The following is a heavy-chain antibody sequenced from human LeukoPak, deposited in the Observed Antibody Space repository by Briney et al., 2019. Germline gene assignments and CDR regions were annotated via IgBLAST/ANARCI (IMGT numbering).Heavy chain of an antibody. CDR3: ARLRLRVLMFDY. D-gene: IGHD5-12*01. J-gene: IGHJ4*02. CDR1: GGSISSSSYY. CDR2: IYYSGST. Sequence: SETLSLICAVSGGSISSSSYYWGWIRQPPGKVLEWIGSIYYSGSTYYNPSFKSRVTISVDASKNQFSLKLSSVTAADTAVYYCARLRLRVLMFDYWGQGTLVTVSS. V-gene: IGHV4-39*01.